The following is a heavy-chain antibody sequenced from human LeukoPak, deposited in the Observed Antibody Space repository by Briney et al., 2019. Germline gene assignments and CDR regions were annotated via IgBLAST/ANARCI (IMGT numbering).Heavy chain of an antibody. J-gene: IGHJ4*02. CDR2: IYPGDSDT. CDR1: GYSFTSYW. D-gene: IGHD3-3*01. V-gene: IGHV5-51*01. Sequence: GESPKISCKGSGYSFTSYWIGWVRQMPGKGLEWMGIIYPGDSDTRYSPSFQGQVTISADKSISTAYLQWSSLKASDTAMYYCARQADDFWSGYVELDYWGQGTLVTVSS. CDR3: ARQADDFWSGYVELDY.